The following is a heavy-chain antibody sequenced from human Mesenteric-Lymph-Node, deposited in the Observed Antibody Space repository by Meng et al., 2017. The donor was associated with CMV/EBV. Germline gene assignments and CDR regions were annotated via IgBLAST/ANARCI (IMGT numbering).Heavy chain of an antibody. D-gene: IGHD6-19*01. Sequence: LQRRESGTGKVKPSETLSPPCTVSGDSISSFYSWGWIRQPPGRGLEWIGSVHYTGSTYYSPSLKSRVTVSVDTSKNQFSLRLTSVTAADTAVYYCARPFPSWQSPRLDPFGAWGQGTLVTVSS. CDR2: VHYTGST. CDR3: ARPFPSWQSPRLDPFGA. CDR1: GDSISSFYS. J-gene: IGHJ5*02. V-gene: IGHV4-39*01.